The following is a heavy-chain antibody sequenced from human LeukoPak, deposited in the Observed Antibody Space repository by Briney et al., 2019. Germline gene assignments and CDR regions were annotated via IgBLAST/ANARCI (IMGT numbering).Heavy chain of an antibody. D-gene: IGHD2-15*01. CDR3: ASQVVVAARGGWFDP. V-gene: IGHV4-30-4*01. CDR2: FYYSGST. CDR1: GGSISSGDYY. Sequence: SQTLSLTCTVSGGSISSGDYYWSWIRQPPGKGLEWIGYFYYSGSTYYNPSLKSRVTISVDTSKNQFSLKLSSVTAADTAVYYCASQVVVAARGGWFDPWGEGTLVTVSS. J-gene: IGHJ5*02.